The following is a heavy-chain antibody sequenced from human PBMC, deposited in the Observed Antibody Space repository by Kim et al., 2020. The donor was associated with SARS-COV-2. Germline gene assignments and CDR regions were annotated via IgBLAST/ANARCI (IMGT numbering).Heavy chain of an antibody. CDR2: INQDGSEK. J-gene: IGHJ4*02. V-gene: IGHV3-7*01. Sequence: GGSLRLSCSASGFTFNNYWMTWVRQAPGKGLEWVASINQDGSEKYFVDSVKGRFTISRDNAKNSLSLQMNSLRADDKAVYFCARDSGWGFDYWGQGTLVT. CDR1: GFTFNNYW. CDR3: ARDSGWGFDY. D-gene: IGHD6-19*01.